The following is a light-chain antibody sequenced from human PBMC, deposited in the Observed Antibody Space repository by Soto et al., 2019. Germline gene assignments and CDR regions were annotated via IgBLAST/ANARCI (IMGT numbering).Light chain of an antibody. Sequence: IVLIQSPATLSVSPGERATLSCRASQSVSSNLAWYQQKPGQAPRLLIYGASSRATGIPDRFSGSGSGTDFTLTISRLEPEDFVVYYCQQYNSWPPITFGQGTRLEI. CDR2: GAS. J-gene: IGKJ5*01. CDR1: QSVSSN. V-gene: IGKV3D-15*01. CDR3: QQYNSWPPIT.